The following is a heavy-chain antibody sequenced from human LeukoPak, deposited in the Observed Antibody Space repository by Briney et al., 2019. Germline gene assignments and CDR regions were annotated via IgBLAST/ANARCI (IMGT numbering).Heavy chain of an antibody. CDR3: ARGGFGELSVYYYYYYYMDV. V-gene: IGHV1-2*02. CDR1: GYTFTGYY. D-gene: IGHD3-10*01. J-gene: IGHJ6*03. Sequence: SVKVSCKASGYTFTGYYMHWVRQAPGQGLEGMGWINPNSGGTNYAQKFQGRVTMTRDTSISTAYMELSRLRSDDTAVYYCARGGFGELSVYYYYYYYMDVWGKGTTVTVSS. CDR2: INPNSGGT.